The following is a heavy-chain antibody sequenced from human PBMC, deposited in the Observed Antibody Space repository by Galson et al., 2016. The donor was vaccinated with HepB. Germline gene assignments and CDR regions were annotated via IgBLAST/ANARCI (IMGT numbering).Heavy chain of an antibody. V-gene: IGHV5-51*01. CDR3: ARPRGYDNYFDY. Sequence: QSGAEVKKPGESLKISCKDSGNSFATNWIGWVRQMPGKGLEWMGIIYPGDSDARYSPSFQGQVTISADKSISTAYLQWSSLRAPDTAVYFCARPRGYDNYFDYWGQGTLVTVSS. CDR2: IYPGDSDA. J-gene: IGHJ4*02. D-gene: IGHD5-12*01. CDR1: GNSFATNW.